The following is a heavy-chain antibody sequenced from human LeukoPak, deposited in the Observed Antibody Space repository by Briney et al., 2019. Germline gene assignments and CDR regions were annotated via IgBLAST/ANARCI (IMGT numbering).Heavy chain of an antibody. V-gene: IGHV3-7*01. CDR1: GFTFSNYR. Sequence: PGGSLRLSCAASGFTFSNYRMAWVRQAPGKGPEWVANINLDGSQKYYVGSVKGRFTISRDNAENSLYLQMNSLRAEDTALYYCARKRPNYFDYWGQGTLVTVSS. CDR3: ARKRPNYFDY. J-gene: IGHJ4*02. CDR2: INLDGSQK.